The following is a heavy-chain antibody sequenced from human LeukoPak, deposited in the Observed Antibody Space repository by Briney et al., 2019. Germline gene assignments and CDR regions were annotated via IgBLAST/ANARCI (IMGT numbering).Heavy chain of an antibody. Sequence: SETLSLTCAVYGGSFSGYYWSWIRQPPGKGLEWIGEINHSGSTNYNPSLKSRVTISVDTSKNQFSLKLSSVTAAHTAVYYCARGVGYSYGSDYWGQGTLVTVSS. CDR1: GGSFSGYY. CDR3: ARGVGYSYGSDY. D-gene: IGHD5-18*01. V-gene: IGHV4-34*01. CDR2: INHSGST. J-gene: IGHJ4*02.